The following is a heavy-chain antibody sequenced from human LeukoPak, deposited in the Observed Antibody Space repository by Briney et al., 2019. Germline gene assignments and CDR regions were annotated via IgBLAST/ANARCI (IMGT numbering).Heavy chain of an antibody. Sequence: GGSLRLSCAASGLTFKKFAMSWVRQAPGQGLQWLSGISASGVSTYYAESVKGRFTVSRDNSKNTLFLQMNSLRAEDTAVYYCARRDISSPRIAVAGPDAFDIWGQGTMVTVSS. CDR3: ARRDISSPRIAVAGPDAFDI. V-gene: IGHV3-23*01. CDR2: ISASGVST. CDR1: GLTFKKFA. J-gene: IGHJ3*02. D-gene: IGHD6-19*01.